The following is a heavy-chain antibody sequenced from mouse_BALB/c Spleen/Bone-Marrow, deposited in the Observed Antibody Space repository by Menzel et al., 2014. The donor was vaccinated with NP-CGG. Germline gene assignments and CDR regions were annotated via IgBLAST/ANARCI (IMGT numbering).Heavy chain of an antibody. CDR2: IRNKANGYTS. V-gene: IGHV7-3*02. J-gene: IGHJ2*01. CDR1: GFTFTDYY. Sequence: EVMLVESGGGLVQPGGSLRLSCATSGFTFTDYYMNWVRQPPGKALEWLAFIRNKANGYTSEYSASVKGRFTISRDNAQSILYLQMSTLRAEDSATYYCARDRGGLLFDYWGQGTTLTVSS. CDR3: ARDRGGLLFDY.